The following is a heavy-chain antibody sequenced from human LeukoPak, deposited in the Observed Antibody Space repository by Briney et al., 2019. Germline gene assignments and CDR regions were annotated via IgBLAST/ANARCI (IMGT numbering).Heavy chain of an antibody. CDR1: GGSISSYY. Sequence: SETLSLTCTVSGGSISSYYWSWIRQPAGKGLEWIERIYTSGSTNYNPSLKSRVTMSVDTSKNQFSLKLSSVTAADTAVYYCARDNRILEWLGDWFDPWGQGTLVTVSS. J-gene: IGHJ5*02. CDR2: IYTSGST. D-gene: IGHD3-3*01. V-gene: IGHV4-4*07. CDR3: ARDNRILEWLGDWFDP.